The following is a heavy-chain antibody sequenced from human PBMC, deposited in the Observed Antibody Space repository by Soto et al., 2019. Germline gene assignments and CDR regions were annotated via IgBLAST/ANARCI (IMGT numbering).Heavy chain of an antibody. CDR2: INAGNGNT. J-gene: IGHJ4*02. D-gene: IGHD2-2*01. CDR3: ARDQDIVVVPAAMGY. CDR1: GYTFTSYA. V-gene: IGHV1-3*01. Sequence: ASVKVSCKASGYTFTSYAMHWVRQAPGQRLEWMGWINAGNGNTKYSQKFQGRVTITRDTSASTAYMELSSLRSEDTAVYYCARDQDIVVVPAAMGYGGKEPLVTVSS.